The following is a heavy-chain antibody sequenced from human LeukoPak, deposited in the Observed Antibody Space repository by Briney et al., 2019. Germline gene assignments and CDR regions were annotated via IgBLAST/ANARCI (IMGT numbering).Heavy chain of an antibody. D-gene: IGHD2-15*01. CDR3: ARVVVDCSGGSCYSGWFDP. CDR1: GDSVSSNSAA. J-gene: IGHJ5*02. V-gene: IGHV6-1*01. Sequence: SQTLSLTCAISGDSVSSNSAAWNWIRQSPSRGLEWLGRTYYRSKWYNDYAVSVKGRITINPDTSKNQFSLQLNSVTPEDTAVYYCARVVVDCSGGSCYSGWFDPWGQGTLVTVSS. CDR2: TYYRSKWYN.